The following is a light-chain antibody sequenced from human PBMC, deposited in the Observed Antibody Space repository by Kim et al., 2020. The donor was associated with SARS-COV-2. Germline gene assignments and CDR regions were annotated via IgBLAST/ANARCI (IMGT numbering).Light chain of an antibody. J-gene: IGLJ3*02. V-gene: IGLV1-51*01. CDR3: GTWDSSLSGLV. CDR2: DNN. CDR1: SSNIENNY. Sequence: GQKFTISCSGSSSNIENNYLSWYQQLPGTAPKLLIYDNNKRPSGIPDRFSGSKSGTAATLGITGLQTGDEADYYCGTWDSSLSGLVFGGGTQLTVL.